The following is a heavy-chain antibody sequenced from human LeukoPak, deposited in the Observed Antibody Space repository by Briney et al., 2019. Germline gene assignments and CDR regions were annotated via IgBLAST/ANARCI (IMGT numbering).Heavy chain of an antibody. CDR2: INPSGGST. CDR3: ARDTAMATNPDWYFDL. J-gene: IGHJ2*01. D-gene: IGHD5-18*01. CDR1: EYTFTSYY. Sequence: ASVKVSCKASEYTFTSYYMHWVRQAPGQGLEWMGIINPSGGSTSYAQKFQGRVTMTRDTSTSTVYMELSSLRSEDTAVYYCARDTAMATNPDWYFDLWGRGTLVTVSS. V-gene: IGHV1-46*01.